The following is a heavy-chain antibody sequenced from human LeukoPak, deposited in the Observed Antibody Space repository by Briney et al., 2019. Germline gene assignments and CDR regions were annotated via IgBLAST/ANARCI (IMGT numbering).Heavy chain of an antibody. J-gene: IGHJ4*02. CDR2: INHSGST. CDR1: GGSFSGYY. Sequence: SETLSLTCAVYGGSFSGYYWSWIRQPPGKGLEWIGEINHSGSTNYNPSLKSRVTISVDTSKNQFSLKLSSVTAADTAVYYCARGRTMVAFDYWGQGTLVTVSS. D-gene: IGHD4/OR15-4a*01. V-gene: IGHV4-34*01. CDR3: ARGRTMVAFDY.